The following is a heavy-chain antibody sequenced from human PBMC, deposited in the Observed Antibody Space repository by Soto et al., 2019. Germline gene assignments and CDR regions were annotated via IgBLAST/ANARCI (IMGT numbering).Heavy chain of an antibody. J-gene: IGHJ4*02. Sequence: QITLKESDPALVKPTQTLTLTCSVSGFSLSSSGVGVGWIRQPPGKALEWLALIYWDDDKRYSPSLKNRLTITKDTSKNQVVLTMTNIDPVDTATYYCAHRQAGGSGWYRDYIDYWGQGTLVTVSS. CDR2: IYWDDDK. V-gene: IGHV2-5*02. D-gene: IGHD6-19*01. CDR1: GFSLSSSGVG. CDR3: AHRQAGGSGWYRDYIDY.